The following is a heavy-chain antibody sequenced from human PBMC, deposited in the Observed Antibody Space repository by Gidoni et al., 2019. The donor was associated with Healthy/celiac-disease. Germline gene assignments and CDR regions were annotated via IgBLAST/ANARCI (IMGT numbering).Heavy chain of an antibody. V-gene: IGHV1-69*09. CDR3: AREEHDYGGPDY. J-gene: IGHJ4*02. Sequence: QVQLVQSGAEVKKPGSSVKVSCKASGGTFSSYAISWVRQAPGQGLEWMGRIIPILGIANYAQKFQGRVTITADKSTSTAYMELSSLRSEDTAVYYCAREEHDYGGPDYWGQGTLVTVSS. CDR1: GGTFSSYA. CDR2: IIPILGIA. D-gene: IGHD4-17*01.